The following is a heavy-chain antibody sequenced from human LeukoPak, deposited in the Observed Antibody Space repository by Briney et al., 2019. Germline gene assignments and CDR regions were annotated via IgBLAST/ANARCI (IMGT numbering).Heavy chain of an antibody. D-gene: IGHD3-22*01. CDR2: INPNSGGT. CDR3: ARGAVSLINYYDSSGED. Sequence: ASVKVSCKASGYTFTGYYMHWVRQAPGQGLEWMGWINPNSGGTNYAQKLQGRVTMTTDTSTSTAYMELRSLRSDDTAVYYCARGAVSLINYYDSSGEDWGQGTLVTVSS. CDR1: GYTFTGYY. V-gene: IGHV1-2*02. J-gene: IGHJ4*02.